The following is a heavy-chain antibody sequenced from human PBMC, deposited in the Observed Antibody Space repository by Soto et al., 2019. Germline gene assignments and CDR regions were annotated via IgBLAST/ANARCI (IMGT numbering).Heavy chain of an antibody. CDR1: GFTFSSYA. CDR3: ARAILIVGATGDAFDI. CDR2: ISYDGSNK. Sequence: GGSLRLPCAASGFTFSSYAMHWVRQAPGKGLEWVAVISYDGSNKYYADSVKGRFTISRDNSKNTLYLQMNSLRAEDTAVYYCARAILIVGATGDAFDIWGQGTMVTVSS. V-gene: IGHV3-30*04. J-gene: IGHJ3*02. D-gene: IGHD1-26*01.